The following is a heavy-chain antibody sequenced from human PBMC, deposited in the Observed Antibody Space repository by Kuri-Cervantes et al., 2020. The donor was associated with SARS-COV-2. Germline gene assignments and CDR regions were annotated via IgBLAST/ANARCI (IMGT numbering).Heavy chain of an antibody. CDR2: IYYSGST. CDR3: ARKTRITMIVVVMVPYYYYYMDV. J-gene: IGHJ6*03. D-gene: IGHD3-22*01. CDR1: GGSISSSSYY. Sequence: SETLSLTCTVSGGSISSSSYYWGWIRQPPGKGLEWIGGIYYSGSTYYNPSLKSRVTISVDTSKNQFSLKLSSVTAADTAVYYCARKTRITMIVVVMVPYYYYYMDVWGKGTTVTVSS. V-gene: IGHV4-39*07.